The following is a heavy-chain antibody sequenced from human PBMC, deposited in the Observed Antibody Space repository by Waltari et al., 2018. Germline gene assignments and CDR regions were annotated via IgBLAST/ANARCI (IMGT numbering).Heavy chain of an antibody. CDR2: IYHSGST. J-gene: IGHJ2*01. CDR1: GYSISSGYY. Sequence: HVQLQESGPGLVKPSETLSLTCAVSGYSISSGYYWGWIRQPPGKGLGGIGSIYHSGSTSYNPSLKMRGTLSSDTSKNQFSLKLSSVTAADTAVYYCARSGIAAAAKRVDWYFDLWGRGTLVTVSS. D-gene: IGHD6-13*01. CDR3: ARSGIAAAAKRVDWYFDL. V-gene: IGHV4-38-2*01.